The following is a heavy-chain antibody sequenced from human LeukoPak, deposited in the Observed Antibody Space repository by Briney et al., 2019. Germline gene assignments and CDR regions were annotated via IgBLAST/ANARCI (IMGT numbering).Heavy chain of an antibody. Sequence: GGSLRLSCAASGFTFSGSAMHWVRQASGKGLEWVGRIRGKANSYATAYAASVKGRFTISRDDSKNTAYLQMNSLKTEDTAVYYCTRHSPPGDYWGQGTLVTVSS. CDR3: TRHSPPGDY. J-gene: IGHJ4*02. CDR1: GFTFSGSA. CDR2: IRGKANSYAT. V-gene: IGHV3-73*01.